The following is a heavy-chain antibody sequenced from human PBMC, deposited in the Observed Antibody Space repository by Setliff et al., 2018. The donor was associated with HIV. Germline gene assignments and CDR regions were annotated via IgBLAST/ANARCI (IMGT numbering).Heavy chain of an antibody. CDR1: GGPISTNDYY. CDR2: VHYGGSI. J-gene: IGHJ4*02. CDR3: ARRGIIAGTTDF. Sequence: SETLSLTCTVSGGPISTNDYYWGFIRQSPGKGLEWIASVHYGGSIFYNPSLKSRVTLSVGTSKRQFSLKLTSVTAADTAVYYCARRGIIAGTTDFWGQGTPVTVSS. V-gene: IGHV4-39*01. D-gene: IGHD1-7*01.